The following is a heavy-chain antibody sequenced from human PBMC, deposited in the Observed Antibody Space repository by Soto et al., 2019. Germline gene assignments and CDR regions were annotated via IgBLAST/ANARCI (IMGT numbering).Heavy chain of an antibody. V-gene: IGHV3-48*01. J-gene: IGHJ4*02. CDR1: GFTFSSYS. D-gene: IGHD6-13*01. Sequence: PGGSLRLSCAASGFTFSSYSMNWVRQAPGKGLEWVSYISSSSSTIYYADSVKGRFTISRDNAKNSLYLEMNSLRVEDTAIYYCAKTFGSNWLPEYWGQGTLVTVSS. CDR3: AKTFGSNWLPEY. CDR2: ISSSSSTI.